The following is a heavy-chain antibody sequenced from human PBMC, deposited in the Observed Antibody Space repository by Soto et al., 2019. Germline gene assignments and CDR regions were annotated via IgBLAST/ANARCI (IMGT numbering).Heavy chain of an antibody. J-gene: IGHJ4*02. V-gene: IGHV3-23*01. CDR1: GFSFGSYA. CDR2: ISGSDGKT. Sequence: GGSLRLSCAASGFSFGSYALSWVRQAPGEGLEWVSTISGSDGKTFYADSVKGRFSISRDTSQSALYLQMNSLRSDDTAMYYCARWSYLDYRGQGTPVPGSS. D-gene: IGHD3-3*01. CDR3: ARWSYLDY.